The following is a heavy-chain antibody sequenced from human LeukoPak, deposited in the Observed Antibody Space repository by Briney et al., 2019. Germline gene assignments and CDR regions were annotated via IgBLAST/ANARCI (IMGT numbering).Heavy chain of an antibody. Sequence: PSETLSLTCGVSGGSISNTNWWSWVGHPPGQGLECIEEISLTGLTHYNLSLENRVTVPLHKSKNQLSLNLPSVTAADTAVYYCSRENGAFSPFGYWGQGTLVTV. CDR2: ISLTGLT. CDR3: SRENGAFSPFGY. CDR1: GGSISNTNW. D-gene: IGHD2-8*01. J-gene: IGHJ4*02. V-gene: IGHV4-4*02.